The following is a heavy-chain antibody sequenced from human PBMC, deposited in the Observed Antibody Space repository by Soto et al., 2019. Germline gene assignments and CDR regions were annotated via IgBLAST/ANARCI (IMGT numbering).Heavy chain of an antibody. CDR3: ARDGSAATIDFDY. CDR2: INSDGSST. Sequence: GGSLRLSCAASGFTFSSYWVYWVRQAPGKGLVWVSHINSDGSSTNHADSVKGRFTISRDNAKNTLYLQMNSLRAEDTAVYYCARDGSAATIDFDYWGQGTLVTVSS. CDR1: GFTFSSYW. D-gene: IGHD5-12*01. V-gene: IGHV3-74*01. J-gene: IGHJ4*02.